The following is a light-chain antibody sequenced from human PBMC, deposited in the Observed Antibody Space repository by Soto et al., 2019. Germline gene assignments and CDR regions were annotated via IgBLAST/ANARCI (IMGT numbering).Light chain of an antibody. CDR2: ETY. Sequence: DIQMTQSPSSLSASVGDRLTITCRASQSIDNNLNWYQQKPGKAPKLLIYETYVLQSGVQSRFSGSGSGAEFTLTITSLQPEDFATYSCQQTYSSPWTFGQGTKV. V-gene: IGKV1-39*01. CDR1: QSIDNN. CDR3: QQTYSSPWT. J-gene: IGKJ1*01.